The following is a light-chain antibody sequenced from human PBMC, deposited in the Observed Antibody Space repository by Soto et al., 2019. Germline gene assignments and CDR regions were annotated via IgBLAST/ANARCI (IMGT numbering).Light chain of an antibody. CDR1: QSVSSNY. CDR2: GAS. V-gene: IGKV3-20*01. Sequence: EIVLTQSPGTLSLSPGERATLSCRASQSVSSNYLAWYQQKPGQAPRLLIYGASSRATGIPDRFSGSGSGKDFPLTISRLEPEDFAVYYCQQYGRSLTFGGGTKVEIK. CDR3: QQYGRSLT. J-gene: IGKJ4*01.